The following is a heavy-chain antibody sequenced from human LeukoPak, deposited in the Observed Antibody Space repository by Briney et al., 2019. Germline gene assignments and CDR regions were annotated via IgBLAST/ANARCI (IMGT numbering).Heavy chain of an antibody. Sequence: SETLSLTCTVSGGSISSSSYYWGWIRQSSGKGLEWLGHIYYSGGSYNNPSLKSRVTISVDTSKNQFSLKLSSVTAADTAVYYCAKYSTAIAAYDFWGQGTLVTVSS. CDR1: GGSISSSSYY. J-gene: IGHJ4*02. D-gene: IGHD1-1*01. CDR3: AKYSTAIAAYDF. CDR2: IYYSGGS. V-gene: IGHV4-39*01.